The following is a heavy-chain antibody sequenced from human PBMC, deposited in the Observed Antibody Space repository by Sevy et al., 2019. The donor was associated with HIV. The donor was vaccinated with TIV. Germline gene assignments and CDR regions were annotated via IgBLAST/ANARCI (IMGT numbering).Heavy chain of an antibody. CDR2: IGAGGGST. CDR3: AKDASSSWTGGTFQH. V-gene: IGHV3-23*01. J-gene: IGHJ1*01. D-gene: IGHD6-13*01. CDR1: GFIFSGYV. Sequence: GGSLRLSCAASGFIFSGYVMSWVRQAPGKGLEWVSGIGAGGGSTYYADSVKGRFTVSRDNSKNTLYLEMNSLRAEDTAVYYCAKDASSSWTGGTFQHWGQGTLVTVSS.